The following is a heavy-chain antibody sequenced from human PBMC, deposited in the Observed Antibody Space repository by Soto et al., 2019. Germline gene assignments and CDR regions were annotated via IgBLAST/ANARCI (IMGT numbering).Heavy chain of an antibody. CDR2: INPKFGDT. CDR1: GYTFTAYH. CDR3: ARNMDYYYGRGSGNGHGV. J-gene: IGHJ6*02. D-gene: IGHD3-10*02. V-gene: IGHV1-2*02. Sequence: QVRLVQSGAQAKEPGDSVRVSCEASGYTFTAYHIHWVRQAPGQGLEWMGWINPKFGDTGYAQDFQGRVSMTSDMSISTVYMELSRLTSDETAMYYCARNMDYYYGRGSGNGHGVWGQGTTVTV.